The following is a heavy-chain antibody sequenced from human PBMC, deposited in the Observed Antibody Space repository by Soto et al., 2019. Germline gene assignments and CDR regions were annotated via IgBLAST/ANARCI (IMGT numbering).Heavy chain of an antibody. Sequence: EVQLVESGGGLVQPGRSLRLSCAASGFTFDSYAMHWVRQAPGKGLEWVSGITWNSGSVFYAYSVKGRFTISRASAKNSLYLPMNSLRATHTALYYCTRAASPHYSGSASFYHTQTSSFFDYWGQGALVTVSS. J-gene: IGHJ4*02. CDR1: GFTFDSYA. D-gene: IGHD3-10*01. CDR2: ITWNSGSV. V-gene: IGHV3-9*01. CDR3: TRAASPHYSGSASFYHTQTSSFFDY.